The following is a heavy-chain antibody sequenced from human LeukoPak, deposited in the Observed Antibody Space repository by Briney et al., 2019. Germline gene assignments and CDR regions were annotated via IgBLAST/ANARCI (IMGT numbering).Heavy chain of an antibody. V-gene: IGHV3-23*01. CDR3: AEVCPHSPRDYYGSGSYYLSAFDY. CDR1: GFTFSSYA. Sequence: GGSLRLSCAASGFTFSSYAMSWVRQAPGKGLEWVSAISGSGGSTYYADSVKGRFTISRDNSKNTLYLQMNSLRAEDTAVYYCAEVCPHSPRDYYGSGSYYLSAFDYWGQGTLVTVSS. D-gene: IGHD3-10*01. CDR2: ISGSGGST. J-gene: IGHJ4*02.